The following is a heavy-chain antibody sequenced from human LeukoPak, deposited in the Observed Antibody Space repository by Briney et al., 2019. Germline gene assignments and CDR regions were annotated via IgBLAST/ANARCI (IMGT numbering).Heavy chain of an antibody. Sequence: PGGSLRLSCAASGFTLSNYEMNWVRQAPGKGLEWVSYISSSGRTIYYADSVKGRFTISRDNAKNSLYLQMNSLRAEDTAVYYCARAGISSSDPFDYWGQGTLVTVSS. CDR1: GFTLSNYE. J-gene: IGHJ4*02. V-gene: IGHV3-48*03. CDR3: ARAGISSSDPFDY. D-gene: IGHD2-15*01. CDR2: ISSSGRTI.